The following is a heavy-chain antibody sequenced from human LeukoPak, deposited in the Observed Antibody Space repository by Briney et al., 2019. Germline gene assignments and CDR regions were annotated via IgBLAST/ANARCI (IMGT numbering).Heavy chain of an antibody. Sequence: KSSETLSLTCAVYGGSFSGYYWSWIRQPPGKGLEWIGEINHSGSTNYNPSLKSRVTISVDTSKNQFSLKLSSVTAADTAVYYCVSSGGNYDYVWGSYGYWGQGTLVTVSS. CDR2: INHSGST. V-gene: IGHV4-34*01. CDR1: GGSFSGYY. D-gene: IGHD3-16*01. CDR3: VSSGGNYDYVWGSYGY. J-gene: IGHJ4*02.